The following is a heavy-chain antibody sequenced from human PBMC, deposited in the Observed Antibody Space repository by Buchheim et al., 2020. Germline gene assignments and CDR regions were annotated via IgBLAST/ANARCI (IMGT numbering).Heavy chain of an antibody. CDR3: ARGMEGAARSAQVD. CDR2: IYYNGNT. J-gene: IGHJ4*02. V-gene: IGHV4-59*11. D-gene: IGHD6-6*01. CDR1: GGSISPHC. Sequence: QVQLQESGPGQVKPSETLSLTCTVSGGSISPHCWTWIRQSPGKGLEWIGFIYYNGNTNYNPSLKSRVTMSIDTSNKQVSLRLSSVTAADTAVYYCARGMEGAARSAQVDWGQGTL.